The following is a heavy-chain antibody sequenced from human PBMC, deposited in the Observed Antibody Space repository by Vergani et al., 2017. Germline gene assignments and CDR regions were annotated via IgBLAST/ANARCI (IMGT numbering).Heavy chain of an antibody. CDR2: VSGSSATP. CDR3: TKGSRGYTGYFFDY. D-gene: IGHD5-12*01. Sequence: EVQLLESGGGLVQPGGSLRLSGEASGFSFPGYAMSWVRQAPGKGLEWVSSVSGSSATPYYADSVKGRFIISRDNSKNTLHLQMNSLRADDTAVYYCTKGSRGYTGYFFDYWGQGTLATVSS. V-gene: IGHV3-23*01. J-gene: IGHJ4*02. CDR1: GFSFPGYA.